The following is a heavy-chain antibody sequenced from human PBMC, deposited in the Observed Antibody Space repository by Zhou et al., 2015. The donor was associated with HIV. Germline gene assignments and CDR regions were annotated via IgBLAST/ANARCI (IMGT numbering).Heavy chain of an antibody. CDR3: ARDTLRHFDF. Sequence: EVQLVESGGGLVQPGGSLRLSCAASGFAFRSYSMNWVRQAPGKGLEWVSYISSSSQTIYYADSVKGRFTISRDNANNSLFLQLNNLRAEDTALYYCARDTLRHFDFWGLGTLVTVSS. V-gene: IGHV3-48*01. CDR1: GFAFRSYS. CDR2: ISSSSQTI. J-gene: IGHJ4*02. D-gene: IGHD6-6*01.